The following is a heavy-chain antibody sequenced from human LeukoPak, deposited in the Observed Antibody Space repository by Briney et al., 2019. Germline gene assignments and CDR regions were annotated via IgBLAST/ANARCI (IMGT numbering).Heavy chain of an antibody. V-gene: IGHV4-34*01. CDR3: ARDVLRYFDWSLNYFDY. CDR1: GGSFSGYY. J-gene: IGHJ4*02. D-gene: IGHD3-9*01. CDR2: INHSGST. Sequence: SETLSLTCAVYGGSFSGYYWSWIRQPPGKGLEWIGEINHSGSTNYNPSLKSRVTISVDTSKNQFSLKLSSVTAAGTAVYYCARDVLRYFDWSLNYFDYWGQGTLVTVSS.